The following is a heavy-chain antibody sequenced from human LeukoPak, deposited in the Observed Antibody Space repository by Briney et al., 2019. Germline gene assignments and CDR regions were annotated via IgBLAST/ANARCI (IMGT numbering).Heavy chain of an antibody. CDR3: ARDHHKLRYFDWLPGAPYYFDY. CDR1: GFTFSSHA. Sequence: GGSLRLSCAASGFTFSSHAMHWVRQAPGKGLEWVAVISYDGSNKYYADSVKGRFTISRDNSKNTLYLQMNSLRAEDTAVYYCARDHHKLRYFDWLPGAPYYFDYWGQGTLVTVSS. CDR2: ISYDGSNK. J-gene: IGHJ4*02. V-gene: IGHV3-30*04. D-gene: IGHD3-9*01.